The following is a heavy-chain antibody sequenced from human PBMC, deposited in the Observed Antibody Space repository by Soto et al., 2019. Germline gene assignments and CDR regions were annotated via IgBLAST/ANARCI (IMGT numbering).Heavy chain of an antibody. CDR2: IYYSGST. CDR3: ARADIVVVVAATHYYMDV. Sequence: SETLSLTCTVSGGSISSYYWSWIRQPPGKGLEWIGYIYYSGSTNYNPSLKSRVTISVDTSKNQFSLKLSSVTAADTAVYYCARADIVVVVAATHYYMDVWGKGTTVTVSS. V-gene: IGHV4-59*01. J-gene: IGHJ6*03. D-gene: IGHD2-15*01. CDR1: GGSISSYY.